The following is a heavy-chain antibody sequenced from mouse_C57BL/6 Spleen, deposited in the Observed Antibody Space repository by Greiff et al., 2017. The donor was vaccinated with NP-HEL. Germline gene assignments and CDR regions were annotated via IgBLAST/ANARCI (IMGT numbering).Heavy chain of an antibody. V-gene: IGHV1-80*01. CDR2: IYPGDGDT. CDR1: GYAFSSYW. CDR3: ARRDDYDGGYYAMDY. D-gene: IGHD2-4*01. J-gene: IGHJ4*01. Sequence: VQLQQSGAELVKPGASVKISCKASGYAFSSYWMNWVKQRPGKGLEWIGQIYPGDGDTNYNGKFKGKATLTADKSSSTAYMQLSSLTSEDSAVYCCARRDDYDGGYYAMDYWGQGTSVTVSS.